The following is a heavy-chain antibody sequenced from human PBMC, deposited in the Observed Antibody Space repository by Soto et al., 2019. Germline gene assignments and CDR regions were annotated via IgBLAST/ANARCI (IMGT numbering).Heavy chain of an antibody. CDR3: ASSGPTYYYGSGSYPAY. D-gene: IGHD3-10*01. J-gene: IGHJ4*02. V-gene: IGHV1-24*01. CDR2: FDPEDGET. Sequence: ASVKVSCKVSGYTLTELSMHWVRQAPGKGLEWMGGFDPEDGETIYAQKFQGRVTMTEDTSTDTAYMELSSLRSEDTAVYYCASSGPTYYYGSGSYPAYWGQGTLVTVSS. CDR1: GYTLTELS.